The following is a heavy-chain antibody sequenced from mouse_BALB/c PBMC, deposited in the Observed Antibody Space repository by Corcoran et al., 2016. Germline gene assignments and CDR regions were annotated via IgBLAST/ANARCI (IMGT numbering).Heavy chain of an antibody. CDR1: GYTFTTAG. Sequence: QIQLVQSGPELKKPGETVRISCKASGYTFTTAGMQWVQKMPGKGLKWIGWINTHSGVPKYAEDFKGRFAFSLETSARSAYLQISNLKNEDTATYSWARTGTDYWGQGTTLTVSS. CDR2: INTHSGVP. CDR3: ARTGTDY. D-gene: IGHD4-1*01. J-gene: IGHJ2*01. V-gene: IGHV9-4*02.